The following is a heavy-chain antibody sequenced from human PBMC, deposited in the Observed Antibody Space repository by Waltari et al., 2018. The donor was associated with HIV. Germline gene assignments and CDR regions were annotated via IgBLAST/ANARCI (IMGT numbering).Heavy chain of an antibody. CDR1: GYTFTSYD. Sequence: QVQLVQSGAEVKKPGASVKVSCKASGYTFTSYDIKWVRQATGEGLEWMGWMNPNSGNTGYAQKFQGRVTMTRNTSISTAYMELSSLRSEDTAVYYCARGSGRGYCSSTSCLFDYWGQGTLVTVSS. J-gene: IGHJ4*02. CDR2: MNPNSGNT. D-gene: IGHD2-2*01. V-gene: IGHV1-8*01. CDR3: ARGSGRGYCSSTSCLFDY.